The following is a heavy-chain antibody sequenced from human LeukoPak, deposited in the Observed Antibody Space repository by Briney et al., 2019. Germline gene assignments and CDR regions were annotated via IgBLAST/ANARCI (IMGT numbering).Heavy chain of an antibody. CDR2: IKQDGSEK. V-gene: IGHV3-7*03. D-gene: IGHD3-16*01. CDR3: AREGGGYYYGMDV. J-gene: IGHJ6*04. CDR1: GFTFSSYW. Sequence: GGSLRLSCAASGFTFSSYWMSWVRQAPGKGLEWVANIKQDGSEKYYVDSVKGRFTISRDNAKNLLYLQMNSLRAEDTAVYYCAREGGGYYYGMDVWGKGTTVTVSS.